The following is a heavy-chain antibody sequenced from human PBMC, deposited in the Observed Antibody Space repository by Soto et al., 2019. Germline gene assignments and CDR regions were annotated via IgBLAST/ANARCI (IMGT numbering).Heavy chain of an antibody. CDR1: GYSSSSHA. CDR2: IIPVFGTP. D-gene: IGHD6-13*01. J-gene: IGHJ4*02. CDR3: ARGGALSTSWYWGDGLDS. Sequence: VASVKVSCKASGYSSSSHAITWVRQAPGQGLEWMGGIIPVFGTPSYAQKFQSRVTISADKSTNTSYLELRSLRSEDTAVYYCARGGALSTSWYWGDGLDSWGQGTQVTVSS. V-gene: IGHV1-69*06.